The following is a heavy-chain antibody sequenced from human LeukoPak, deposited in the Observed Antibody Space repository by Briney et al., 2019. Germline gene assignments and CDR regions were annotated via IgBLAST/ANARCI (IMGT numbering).Heavy chain of an antibody. CDR2: FYYSEST. Sequence: SETLPLTCTVSGGSVSSKSYYWGWIRQSPGKGLEWIGSFYYSESTYYNPSLKSRVTISVDTSKNQFSLKLRSVTAADTAVYYCGRGSYYDSTGFLLWGQGTLVTVSS. J-gene: IGHJ4*02. CDR3: GRGSYYDSTGFLL. D-gene: IGHD3-22*01. CDR1: GGSVSSKSYY. V-gene: IGHV4-39*07.